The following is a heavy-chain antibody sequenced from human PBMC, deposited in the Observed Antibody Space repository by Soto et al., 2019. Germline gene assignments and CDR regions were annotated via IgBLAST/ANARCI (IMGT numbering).Heavy chain of an antibody. J-gene: IGHJ6*02. D-gene: IGHD6-19*01. CDR1: GYTFTSYA. V-gene: IGHV1-3*01. CDR2: INAGNGNT. Sequence: ASVKVSCKASGYTFTSYAMHWVRQAPGQRLEWMGWINAGNGNTKYSQKFQGRVTITRDTSASTAYMELSSLRSEDTAVYYCARDGQWLVRIYYYYGMDVWGQGTTVTVSS. CDR3: ARDGQWLVRIYYYYGMDV.